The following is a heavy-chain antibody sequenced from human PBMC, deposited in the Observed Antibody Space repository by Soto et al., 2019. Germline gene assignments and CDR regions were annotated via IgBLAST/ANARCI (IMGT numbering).Heavy chain of an antibody. V-gene: IGHV1-69*06. CDR3: ARDRLKRGYSRYYFDY. CDR1: GGTFSSYA. Sequence: ASVKVSCKASGGTFSSYAISWVRQAPGQGLEWMGGIIPIFGTANYAQKFQGRVTITADKSTSTAYMELSSLRSEDTAVYYCARDRLKRGYSRYYFDYWGQGTLVTVSS. J-gene: IGHJ4*02. D-gene: IGHD5-18*01. CDR2: IIPIFGTA.